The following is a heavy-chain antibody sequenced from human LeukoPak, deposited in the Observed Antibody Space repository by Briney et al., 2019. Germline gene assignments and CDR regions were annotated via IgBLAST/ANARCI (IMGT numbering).Heavy chain of an antibody. D-gene: IGHD3-9*01. CDR3: ARDRTGYSSDDAFDI. V-gene: IGHV3-48*03. CDR2: ISSGGSTI. CDR1: GFTFSSYE. Sequence: GGSLRLSCAASGFTFSSYEMSWVRQTPGKGLEWVSYISSGGSTIYYADSVKGRFTISRDNAKNSLYLQMNSLRAEDTAVYYCARDRTGYSSDDAFDIWGQGTMVTVSS. J-gene: IGHJ3*02.